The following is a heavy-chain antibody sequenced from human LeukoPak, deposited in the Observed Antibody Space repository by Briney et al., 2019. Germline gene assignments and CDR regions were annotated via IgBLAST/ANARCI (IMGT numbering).Heavy chain of an antibody. CDR1: GSTFNNYA. CDR2: VSGRGASK. CDR3: AKGVVVAPDVTPFDY. D-gene: IGHD2-2*01. J-gene: IGHJ4*02. V-gene: IGHV3-23*01. Sequence: GWALRLSCAVSGSTFNNYAMSWVRQAAGQGLDGVSGVSGRGASKYYADSVKGRFTISRDNSKNTVYLQMNSLRAEDTAVYYCAKGVVVAPDVTPFDYWGQGTLVTVSS.